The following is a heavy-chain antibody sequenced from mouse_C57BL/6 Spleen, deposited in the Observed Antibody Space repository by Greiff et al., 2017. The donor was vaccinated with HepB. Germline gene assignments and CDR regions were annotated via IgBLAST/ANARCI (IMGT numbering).Heavy chain of an antibody. CDR3: ARPGDYDAWFAY. D-gene: IGHD2-4*01. CDR2: ISSGSSTI. CDR1: GFTFSDYG. J-gene: IGHJ3*01. V-gene: IGHV5-17*01. Sequence: EVQLVESGGGLVKPGGSLKLSCAASGFTFSDYGMHWVRQAPEKGLEWVAYISSGSSTIYYADTVKGRFTISRDNAKNNLFLQMTSLRSEDTAMYYCARPGDYDAWFAYWGQGTLVTVSA.